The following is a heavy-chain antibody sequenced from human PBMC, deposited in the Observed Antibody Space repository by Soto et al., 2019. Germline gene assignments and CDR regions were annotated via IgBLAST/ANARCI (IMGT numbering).Heavy chain of an antibody. CDR2: IYFNGNT. V-gene: IGHV4-59*01. D-gene: IGHD3-16*01. CDR1: AASFSKYY. Sequence: SETLSLTCTVSAASFSKYYWSWSRQPPGKGLEWIGYIYFNGNTNYNPSLKRLVTIAIDTSKKQISLNLTSVTDADTAVYYCASVAFGGVVLAHWGQGTLVTVSA. J-gene: IGHJ4*02. CDR3: ASVAFGGVVLAH.